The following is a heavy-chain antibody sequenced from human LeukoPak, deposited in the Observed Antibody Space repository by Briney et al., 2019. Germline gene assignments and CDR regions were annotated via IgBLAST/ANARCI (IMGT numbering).Heavy chain of an antibody. CDR1: GGSIRSYY. CDR3: ARAPYYYDSSGYGAFDI. J-gene: IGHJ3*02. D-gene: IGHD3-22*01. CDR2: IYYSGST. Sequence: PSETLSLTCTVSGGSIRSYYWGWIRQPPGKGLEWIGYIYYSGSTNYNPSLKSRVTISVDTSKNQFSLKLSSVTAADTAVYYCARAPYYYDSSGYGAFDIWGQGTMVTVSS. V-gene: IGHV4-59*01.